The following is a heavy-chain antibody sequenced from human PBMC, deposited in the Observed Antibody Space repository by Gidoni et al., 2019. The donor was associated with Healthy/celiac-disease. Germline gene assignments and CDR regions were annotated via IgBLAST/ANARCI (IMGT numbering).Heavy chain of an antibody. J-gene: IGHJ4*02. Sequence: EVQLVESGGGLVQPGRSLRLSCTASGFTFGDYAMSWFRQAPGKGLEWVGFIRSKAYGGTTEYAASVKGRFTISRDDSKSIAYLQMNSLKTEDTAVYYCTRVRLSGWTYYFDYWGQGTLVTVSS. D-gene: IGHD6-19*01. CDR2: IRSKAYGGTT. V-gene: IGHV3-49*03. CDR3: TRVRLSGWTYYFDY. CDR1: GFTFGDYA.